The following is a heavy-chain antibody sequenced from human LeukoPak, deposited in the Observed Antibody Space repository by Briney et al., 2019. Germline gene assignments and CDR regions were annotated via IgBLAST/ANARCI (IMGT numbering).Heavy chain of an antibody. D-gene: IGHD4-23*01. CDR1: GYTFTSYG. CDR2: ISAYNGNT. V-gene: IGHV1-18*01. J-gene: IGHJ6*03. CDR3: ARGTVVSTWSYYYYYYMDV. Sequence: ASVKVSCTASGYTFTSYGISWVRQTPGQGLEWMGWISAYNGNTNYAQKLQGRVTMTTDTSTSTAYMELRSLRSDDTAVYYCARGTVVSTWSYYYYYYMDVWGKGTTVTVSS.